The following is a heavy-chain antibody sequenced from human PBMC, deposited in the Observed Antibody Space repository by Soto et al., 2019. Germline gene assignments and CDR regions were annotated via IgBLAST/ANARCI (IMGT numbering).Heavy chain of an antibody. Sequence: GGSLRLSCAASGFTFSTYALSWVRQAPGKGLEWVSGINRSGGSTYYADSVKGRFTISRDNSKNVVFLQMNSLRAADTAIYYCTKTYYYGSRNYPRFDPWGQGTLVTVSS. J-gene: IGHJ5*02. CDR3: TKTYYYGSRNYPRFDP. D-gene: IGHD3-10*01. CDR1: GFTFSTYA. V-gene: IGHV3-23*01. CDR2: INRSGGST.